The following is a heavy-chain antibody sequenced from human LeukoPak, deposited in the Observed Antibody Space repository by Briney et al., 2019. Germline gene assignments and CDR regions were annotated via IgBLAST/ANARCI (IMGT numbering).Heavy chain of an antibody. J-gene: IGHJ4*02. CDR1: GFTLRNYA. V-gene: IGHV3-23*01. CDR2: ISGSGGST. CDR3: ARVQKYYYDSSGYLYYFDY. Sequence: GGSLRLSCAASGFTLRNYAMSWVRQAPGKGLEWVSPISGSGGSTNYADSVKGRFTISRDNSKNTLYLQMNSLRAEDTAVYYCARVQKYYYDSSGYLYYFDYWGQGTLVTVSS. D-gene: IGHD3-22*01.